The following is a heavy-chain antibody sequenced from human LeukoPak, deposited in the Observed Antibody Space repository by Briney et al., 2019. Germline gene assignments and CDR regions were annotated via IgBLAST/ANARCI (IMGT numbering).Heavy chain of an antibody. Sequence: PSETLSLTCAVYGGSFSGYYWSWIRQPPGKGLEWIGEINHSGSTNYNPSLKSRVTISVDTSKNQFSLKLSSVTAADTAVYYCARRRELLTGIDYWGQGTLVTVSS. CDR1: GGSFSGYY. J-gene: IGHJ4*02. V-gene: IGHV4-34*01. CDR3: ARRRELLTGIDY. CDR2: INHSGST. D-gene: IGHD1-26*01.